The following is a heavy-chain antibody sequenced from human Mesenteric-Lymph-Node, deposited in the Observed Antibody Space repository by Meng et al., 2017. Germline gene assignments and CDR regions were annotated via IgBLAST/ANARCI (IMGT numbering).Heavy chain of an antibody. CDR3: ARAVEQQLVQYFDY. V-gene: IGHV3-48*03. J-gene: IGHJ4*02. CDR1: GFTFSSYE. Sequence: GESLKISCAASGFTFSSYEMYWVRQAPGKGLEWVSYISISGSTIYYADSVKGRFTISRDNAKNSLSLQMNSLRAEDTAIYYCARAVEQQLVQYFDYWGQGTLVTVSS. D-gene: IGHD6-13*01. CDR2: ISISGSTI.